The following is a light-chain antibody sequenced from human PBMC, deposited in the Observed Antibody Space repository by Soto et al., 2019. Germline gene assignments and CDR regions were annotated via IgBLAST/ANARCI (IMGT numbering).Light chain of an antibody. V-gene: IGKV1-5*01. CDR1: RSISDW. CDR3: LQYSSHSWT. J-gene: IGKJ1*01. CDR2: DAS. Sequence: DIQMTQSPSTLSPSVGDRVTITCRASRSISDWLAWYQQKPGKAPKLLIFDASSLKSGVPSRFSGSGSGTEFTLTISGLQPDDVATYYCLQYSSHSWTFGQGTKVEI.